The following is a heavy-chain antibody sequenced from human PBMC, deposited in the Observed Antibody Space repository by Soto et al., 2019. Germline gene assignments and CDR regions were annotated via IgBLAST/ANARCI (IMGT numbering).Heavy chain of an antibody. Sequence: SVKVSCKASGYTFTSYDINWVRQATGQGLEWMGWMNPNSGNTGYAQKFQGRVTMTRNTSISTAYMELSSLRSEDTAVYYCARGSRRSTYYDFWSGPSDYWGQGSLVTVS. V-gene: IGHV1-8*01. CDR3: ARGSRRSTYYDFWSGPSDY. CDR1: GYTFTSYD. J-gene: IGHJ4*02. D-gene: IGHD3-3*01. CDR2: MNPNSGNT.